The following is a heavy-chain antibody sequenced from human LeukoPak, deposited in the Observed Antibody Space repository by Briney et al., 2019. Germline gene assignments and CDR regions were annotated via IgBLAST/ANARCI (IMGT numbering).Heavy chain of an antibody. Sequence: ASVKVSCKASGGTFSSYAISWVRQAPGQGLEWMGWINTNTGNPTYAQGFTGRFVFSLDTSVSTAYLQISSLKAEDTAVYYCARDYYGSGSYEYYYYGMDVWGQGTTVTVSS. CDR1: GGTFSSYA. V-gene: IGHV7-4-1*02. J-gene: IGHJ6*02. CDR2: INTNTGNP. D-gene: IGHD3-10*01. CDR3: ARDYYGSGSYEYYYYGMDV.